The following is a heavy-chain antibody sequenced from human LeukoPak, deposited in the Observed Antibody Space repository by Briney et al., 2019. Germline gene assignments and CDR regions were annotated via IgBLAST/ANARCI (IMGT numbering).Heavy chain of an antibody. Sequence: ASVKVSCKASGGTFSSYAISWVRQAPGQGLEWMGGIIPIFGTANYAQKFQGRVTVTADKSTSTAYMELSGLRSEDTAVYYCARERGAGYSSANVYYFDYWGQGTLVTVSS. D-gene: IGHD6-19*01. CDR2: IIPIFGTA. CDR1: GGTFSSYA. CDR3: ARERGAGYSSANVYYFDY. V-gene: IGHV1-69*06. J-gene: IGHJ4*02.